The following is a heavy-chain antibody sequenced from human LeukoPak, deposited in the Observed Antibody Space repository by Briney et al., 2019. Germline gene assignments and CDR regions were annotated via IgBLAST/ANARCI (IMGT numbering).Heavy chain of an antibody. CDR3: ARVRYSNYVVYNWFDP. CDR2: INPNSGGT. J-gene: IGHJ5*02. D-gene: IGHD4-11*01. V-gene: IGHV1-2*02. Sequence: GASVKVSCKASGYTFTGYYMHWVRQAPGQGLEWMGWINPNSGGTNYAQEFQGRVTMTRDTSISTAYMDLSRLRSDDTAVYYCARVRYSNYVVYNWFDPWGQGTLVTVSS. CDR1: GYTFTGYY.